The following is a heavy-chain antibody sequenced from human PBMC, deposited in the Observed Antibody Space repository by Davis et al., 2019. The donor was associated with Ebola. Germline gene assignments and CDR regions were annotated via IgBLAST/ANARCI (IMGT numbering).Heavy chain of an antibody. CDR1: GYTFTSYW. Sequence: GESLKISCKGSGYTFTSYWIAWVRQVPGKGLEWMGSIYPGDSDTRYSPSFRGQVTISADKSINTAYLQWSSLKASDTAIYYCARGTNGYNPGGYFDSWGQGTLVTVSS. D-gene: IGHD5-24*01. J-gene: IGHJ4*02. CDR2: IYPGDSDT. V-gene: IGHV5-51*01. CDR3: ARGTNGYNPGGYFDS.